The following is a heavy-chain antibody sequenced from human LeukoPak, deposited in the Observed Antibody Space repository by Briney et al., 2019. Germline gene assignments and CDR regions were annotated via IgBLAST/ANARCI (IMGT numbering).Heavy chain of an antibody. V-gene: IGHV5-51*01. CDR3: ARQVDYDILTGGRWFDP. Sequence: GESLKISCKGSGYIFTSYWIGWVRQMPGKGLEWMGIIYPGDSDTRYSPSFQGQVTISADKSISTAYLQWSSLKASDTAMYYCARQVDYDILTGGRWFDPWGQGTLVTVSS. CDR2: IYPGDSDT. J-gene: IGHJ5*02. D-gene: IGHD3-9*01. CDR1: GYIFTSYW.